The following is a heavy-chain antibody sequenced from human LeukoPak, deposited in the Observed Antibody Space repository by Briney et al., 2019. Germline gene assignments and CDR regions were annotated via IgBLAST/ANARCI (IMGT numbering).Heavy chain of an antibody. CDR2: ISYDGSSK. CDR1: GFTFSSYW. V-gene: IGHV3-30*18. CDR3: AKGWPVETAMAQFDY. Sequence: PAGSLRLSCAASGFTFSSYWMSWVRQAPGKGLEWVAVISYDGSSKYYADSVKGRFTISRDNPNNTLYLQMNSLRTEDTAVYYCAKGWPVETAMAQFDYWGQGSLVTVSS. J-gene: IGHJ4*02. D-gene: IGHD5-18*01.